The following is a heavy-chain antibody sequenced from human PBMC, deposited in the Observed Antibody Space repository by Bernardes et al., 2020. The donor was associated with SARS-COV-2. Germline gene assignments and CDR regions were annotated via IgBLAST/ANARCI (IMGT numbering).Heavy chain of an antibody. CDR1: GFTFSDHH. J-gene: IGHJ4*02. CDR3: ARQKLYCSGGSCYHYYFDS. Sequence: GGSLRLSRAASGFTFSDHHMDWIRQAPGKGLEWVGRARDKADSYTTDYAASVKGRFAISRDDSKNSLFLQMNSLKTEDTAVYYCARQKLYCSGGSCYHYYFDSWGQGTLVTVSS. D-gene: IGHD2-15*01. CDR2: ARDKADSYTT. V-gene: IGHV3-72*01.